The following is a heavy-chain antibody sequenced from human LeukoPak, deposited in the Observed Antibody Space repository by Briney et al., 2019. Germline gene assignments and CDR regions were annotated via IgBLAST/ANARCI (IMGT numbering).Heavy chain of an antibody. CDR1: GFTFSIYA. Sequence: GGSLRLSCVASGFTFSIYAMTWVRQAPGKGLEWVSGISGGSESTYYADSAKGRFTISRDNSKNTLYMEMNNLRGADTAVYYCAKGWTAVGSWGQGTRVTVSS. CDR3: AKGWTAVGS. CDR2: ISGGSEST. V-gene: IGHV3-23*01. D-gene: IGHD1-26*01. J-gene: IGHJ5*02.